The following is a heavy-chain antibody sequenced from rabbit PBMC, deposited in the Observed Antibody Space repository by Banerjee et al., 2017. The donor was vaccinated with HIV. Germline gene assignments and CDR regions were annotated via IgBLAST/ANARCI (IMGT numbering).Heavy chain of an antibody. CDR2: IYTISGNT. CDR3: AGAGYGGDGYNL. CDR1: GFDFSSYG. D-gene: IGHD4-2*01. Sequence: QEQLVESGGGLVQPGGSLKLTCTVSGFDFSSYGVSWVRQAPGKGLEWIGCIYTISGNTYYASWVNGRFTISETSSTTVTLQMTSLTAADTATYFCAGAGYGGDGYNLWGPGTLVTVS. J-gene: IGHJ4*01. V-gene: IGHV1S45*01.